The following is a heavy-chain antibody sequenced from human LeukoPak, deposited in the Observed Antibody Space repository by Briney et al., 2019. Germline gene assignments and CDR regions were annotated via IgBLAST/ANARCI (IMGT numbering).Heavy chain of an antibody. CDR3: ARVSYDSSGYYLYYFDY. D-gene: IGHD3-22*01. CDR1: GYTFTNYF. CDR2: INPSGGST. V-gene: IGHV1-46*01. J-gene: IGHJ4*02. Sequence: GASVKVSCKASGYTFTNYFLHWVRQAPGQGLEWMGIINPSGGSTSYAQKFQARVTMTRDTSTSTVYMELSSLRSEDTAVYYCARVSYDSSGYYLYYFDYWGQGTLVTVSS.